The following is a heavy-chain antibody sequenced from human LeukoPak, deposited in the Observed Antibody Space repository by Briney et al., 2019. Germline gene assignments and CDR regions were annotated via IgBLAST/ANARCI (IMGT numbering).Heavy chain of an antibody. CDR1: GYTFTGYY. CDR3: ARARGTYYYYYMDV. CDR2: INPNSGGT. D-gene: IGHD2-15*01. V-gene: IGHV1-2*02. J-gene: IGHJ6*03. Sequence: ASVKVSFKASGYTFTGYYMHWVRRAPGQGLEWMGWINPNSGGTNYAQKFQGRVTMTRDTSISTAYMELSRLRSDDTAVYYCARARGTYYYYYMDVWGKGTTVTVSS.